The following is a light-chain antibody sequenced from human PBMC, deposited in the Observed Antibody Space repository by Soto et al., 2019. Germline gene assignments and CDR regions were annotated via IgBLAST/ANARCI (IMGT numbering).Light chain of an antibody. V-gene: IGLV2-14*01. J-gene: IGLJ1*01. CDR3: SSYTSSTTIV. CDR2: EVS. CDR1: SSDVGAYNY. Sequence: HSVLTQPASVSGSPGQSITISCTGTSSDVGAYNYVSWYQQRPGKAPKVMIYEVSNRPSGVSNRFSGSKSGNTASLTISGLLAEDEADYYCSSYTSSTTIVFGTGTKVTVL.